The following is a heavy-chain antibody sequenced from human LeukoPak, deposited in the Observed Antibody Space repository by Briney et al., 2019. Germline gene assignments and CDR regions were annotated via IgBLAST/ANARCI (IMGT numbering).Heavy chain of an antibody. J-gene: IGHJ3*02. CDR1: EFTFSSYA. CDR2: ISYDGSNK. Sequence: GGSLRLSCAASEFTFSSYAMHWVRQAPGKGLEWVAVISYDGSNKYYADSVKGRFTISRDNSKNTLYLQMNSLRAEDTAVYYCAREFDAFDIWGQGTMVTVSS. CDR3: AREFDAFDI. V-gene: IGHV3-30-3*01.